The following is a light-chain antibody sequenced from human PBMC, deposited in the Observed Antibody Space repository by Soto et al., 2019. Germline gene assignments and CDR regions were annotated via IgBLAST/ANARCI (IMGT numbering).Light chain of an antibody. CDR1: QSVLYSSNNKNY. Sequence: DIVMTQSPDSLAMSLGERATINCKSSQSVLYSSNNKNYLAWYQQKPGQAPSLLIYDAFNRAIGIPARFSGSGSGTDFTLTISSLEPEDSAVYYCQQRGNWPPTFGQGTNVEI. V-gene: IGKV4-1*01. J-gene: IGKJ1*01. CDR2: DAF. CDR3: QQRGNWPPT.